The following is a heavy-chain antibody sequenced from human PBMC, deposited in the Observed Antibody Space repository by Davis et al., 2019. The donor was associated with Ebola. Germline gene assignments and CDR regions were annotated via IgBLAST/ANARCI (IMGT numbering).Heavy chain of an antibody. D-gene: IGHD5-12*01. CDR2: IIPILGIA. J-gene: IGHJ4*02. V-gene: IGHV1-69*02. Sequence: AASVKVSCKASGGTFSSYTISWVRQAPGQGLEWMGRIIPILGIANYAQKFQGRVTITADKSTVTAYLELTSLRSEDSAVYYCSEQGFSGYKYFDSWGQGTQVTVSS. CDR3: SEQGFSGYKYFDS. CDR1: GGTFSSYT.